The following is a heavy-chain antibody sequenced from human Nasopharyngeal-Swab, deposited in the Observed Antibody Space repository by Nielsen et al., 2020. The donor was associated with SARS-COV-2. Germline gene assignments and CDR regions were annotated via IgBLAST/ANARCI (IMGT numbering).Heavy chain of an antibody. CDR2: ITGSGDAT. Sequence: GESLKISCGASGFTFSSYTMSWVRQAPGRGLEWVSAITGSGDATNYADSVRGRFTISRDNSKSTLYLQMNSLRAEDTAEYFCAKDGVRLNGIDVWGQGTTGTVSS. CDR1: GFTFSSYT. CDR3: AKDGVRLNGIDV. D-gene: IGHD3-16*01. V-gene: IGHV3-23*01. J-gene: IGHJ6*02.